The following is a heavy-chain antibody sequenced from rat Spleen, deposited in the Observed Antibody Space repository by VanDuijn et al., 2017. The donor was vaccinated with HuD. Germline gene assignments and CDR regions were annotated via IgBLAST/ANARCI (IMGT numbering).Heavy chain of an antibody. CDR3: TRLYYSNWFAY. J-gene: IGHJ3*01. V-gene: IGHV5-29*01. D-gene: IGHD1-1*01. CDR2: ISHDGSST. CDR1: GFTFSDNY. Sequence: EVQLVESDGGLVQPGRSLKLSCAVSGFTFSDNYMAWVRQAPTKGLEWVATISHDGSSTYYRDPEKGRFTISRDNAKSTLYLQMESLRSEDTATYYCTRLYYSNWFAYWGQGTLVTVSS.